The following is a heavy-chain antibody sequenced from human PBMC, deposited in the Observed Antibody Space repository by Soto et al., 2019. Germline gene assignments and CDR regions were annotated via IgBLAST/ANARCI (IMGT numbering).Heavy chain of an antibody. CDR2: ISGGGSSI. J-gene: IGHJ4*01. CDR1: GFTSNSYE. CDR3: ARVVYSNGWIFDY. V-gene: IGHV3-48*03. D-gene: IGHD6-19*01. Sequence: GSLRLSCAASGFTSNSYEMNWVRQAPGKGLEWVSYISGGGSSIFYADSVKGRSTISRDNAKSSLYLQMNSLKAEDTAMYLCARVVYSNGWIFDYWCQGTLVSVSS.